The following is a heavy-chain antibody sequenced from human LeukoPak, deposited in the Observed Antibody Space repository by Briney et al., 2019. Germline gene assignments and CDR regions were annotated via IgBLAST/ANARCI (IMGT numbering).Heavy chain of an antibody. J-gene: IGHJ4*02. CDR2: ISGSGGST. Sequence: GGSLRLSCAASGFTFSSYAMSWVRQAPGKGLEWVSAISGSGGSTYYADSVKGRFTISRDNSKNTLYLQMNSLRAGDTAVYYCAKDGGQWLPITGIDYWGQGTLVTVSS. V-gene: IGHV3-23*01. CDR1: GFTFSSYA. CDR3: AKDGGQWLPITGIDY. D-gene: IGHD3-22*01.